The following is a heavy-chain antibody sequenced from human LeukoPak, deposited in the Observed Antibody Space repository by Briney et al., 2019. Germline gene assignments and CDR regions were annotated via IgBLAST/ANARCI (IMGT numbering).Heavy chain of an antibody. V-gene: IGHV4-61*01. J-gene: IGHJ4*02. Sequence: SETLSLTCTVSGGSVSSGSYYWSWIRQPPGKGLEWIGYIYYSGSTNYNPSLKSRVTISVDTSKKQFSLKLSSVTAADTAVYYCARGAYSYGFFDYWGQGTLVTVSS. CDR2: IYYSGST. CDR1: GGSVSSGSYY. D-gene: IGHD5-18*01. CDR3: ARGAYSYGFFDY.